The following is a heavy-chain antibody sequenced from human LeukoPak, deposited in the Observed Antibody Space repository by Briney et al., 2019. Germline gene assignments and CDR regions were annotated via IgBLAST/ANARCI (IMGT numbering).Heavy chain of an antibody. CDR3: ARAVAGRDDAFDI. CDR1: GGSISSYY. D-gene: IGHD6-19*01. J-gene: IGHJ3*02. CDR2: IYYSGST. V-gene: IGHV4-59*01. Sequence: SETLSLTCTVSGGSISSYYWSWIRQPPGKGLEWSGYIYYSGSTNYNPSLKSRVTISVDTSKNQFSLKLSSVTAADTAVYYCARAVAGRDDAFDIWGQGTMVTVSS.